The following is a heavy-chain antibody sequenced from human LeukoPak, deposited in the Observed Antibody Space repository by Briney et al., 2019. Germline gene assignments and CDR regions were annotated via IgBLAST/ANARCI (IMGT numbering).Heavy chain of an antibody. CDR2: INSDGRST. D-gene: IGHD3-10*01. J-gene: IGHJ4*02. CDR3: ARDGGGSGNYYLDY. V-gene: IGHV3-74*01. CDR1: GFTFSSYW. Sequence: PGGSLRLSCAASGFTFSSYWMHWVRQAPGKGLVWVSRINSDGRSTRYADSVKGRFTISRDNAKNTLYLQMNSLRAEDTAVYYCARDGGGSGNYYLDYWGQGTLVTVSS.